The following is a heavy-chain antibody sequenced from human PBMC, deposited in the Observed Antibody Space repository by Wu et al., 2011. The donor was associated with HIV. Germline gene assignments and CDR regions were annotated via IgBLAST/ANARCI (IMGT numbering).Heavy chain of an antibody. CDR3: ARAYDLWSGSGYYYYMDV. CDR2: VIPILGTT. Sequence: PGSSVKVSCKASGGTFSTYAFSWVRQAPGQGPEWMGRVIPILGTTNYAQKFQGRVTITADESTSTTYLELSSLRSEDTAVYYCARAYDLWSGSGYYYYMDVWGKGTTVSVSS. V-gene: IGHV1-69*11. J-gene: IGHJ6*03. D-gene: IGHD3-3*01. CDR1: GGTFSTYA.